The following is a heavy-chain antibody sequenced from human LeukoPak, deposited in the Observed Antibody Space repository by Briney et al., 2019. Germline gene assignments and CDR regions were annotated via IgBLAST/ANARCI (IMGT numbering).Heavy chain of an antibody. J-gene: IGHJ4*02. CDR2: VYPGDSDT. Sequence: GESLKISCKGSGYSFISYWIGWVRQMPGKGLEWMGIVYPGDSDTRYSPPFQGQVTISADKSISTAYLQWSSLKASDTAMYYCARQAYSSGWYYFDYWGQGTLVTVSS. CDR3: ARQAYSSGWYYFDY. V-gene: IGHV5-51*01. CDR1: GYSFISYW. D-gene: IGHD6-19*01.